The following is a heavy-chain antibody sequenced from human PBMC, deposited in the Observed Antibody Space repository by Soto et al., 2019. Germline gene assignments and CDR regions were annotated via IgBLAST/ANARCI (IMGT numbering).Heavy chain of an antibody. Sequence: SETLSLTCGISGGSISSYYWSWIRQPPGKGLEWIGYIYYSGTTSYNPSLNSRVTMSVDTSKNQFSLKLSSVTAADTAVYYCASYGDSIDYWGQGTLVTVSS. CDR1: GGSISSYY. CDR2: IYYSGTT. CDR3: ASYGDSIDY. D-gene: IGHD4-17*01. V-gene: IGHV4-59*08. J-gene: IGHJ4*02.